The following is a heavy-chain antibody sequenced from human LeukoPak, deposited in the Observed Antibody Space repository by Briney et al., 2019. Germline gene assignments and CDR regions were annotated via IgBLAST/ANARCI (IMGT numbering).Heavy chain of an antibody. J-gene: IGHJ6*03. CDR3: AKGSRLGTRNYSYFYYMDV. CDR2: ISGSGGST. CDR1: GFTFSSYG. V-gene: IGHV3-23*01. Sequence: GGSLRLSCAASGFTFSSYGMSWVRQAPGKGLEWVSAISGSGGSTYYADSVKGRFTISRDNSKNTLYLQMNSLRAEDTAVYYCAKGSRLGTRNYSYFYYMDVWGKGTTVTISS. D-gene: IGHD7-27*01.